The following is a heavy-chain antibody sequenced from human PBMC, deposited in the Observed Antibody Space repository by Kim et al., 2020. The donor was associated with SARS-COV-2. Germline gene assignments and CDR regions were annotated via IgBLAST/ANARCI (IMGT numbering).Heavy chain of an antibody. CDR2: IWYDGRNE. Sequence: LSLTCAASGFTFDNYAMHWVRQASGKGLEWLALIWYDGRNEDYADSVRGRFTIARDNSKSTLYLQMNSLSAEDTAVYYCARDRSLSVRPKYFFDSWG. V-gene: IGHV3-33*01. CDR1: GFTFDNYA. J-gene: IGHJ4*01. CDR3: ARDRSLSVRPKYFFDS. D-gene: IGHD6-6*01.